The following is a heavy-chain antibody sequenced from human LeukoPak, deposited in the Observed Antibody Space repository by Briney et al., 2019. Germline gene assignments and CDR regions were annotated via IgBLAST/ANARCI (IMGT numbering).Heavy chain of an antibody. V-gene: IGHV7-4-1*02. CDR2: INTNTGNP. J-gene: IGHJ6*03. Sequence: ASVKVSCKASGYTFTSYGVSWMRQAPLQGLEWMGWINTNTGNPTYAQGFTGRFVFSLDTSVSTAYLQISSLKAEDTAVYYCARGWYYDFWSGYFPRDYYYYYMDVWGKGTTVTVSS. CDR3: ARGWYYDFWSGYFPRDYYYYYMDV. D-gene: IGHD3-3*01. CDR1: GYTFTSYG.